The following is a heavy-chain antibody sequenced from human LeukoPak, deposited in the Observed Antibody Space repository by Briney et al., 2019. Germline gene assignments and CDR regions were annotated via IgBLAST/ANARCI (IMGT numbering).Heavy chain of an antibody. CDR2: IYSGGST. J-gene: IGHJ4*02. V-gene: IGHV3-53*01. Sequence: GGSLRLSCAASGFTVSRNYMSWVRQAPGKGLEWVSVIYSGGSTYYADSVKGRFTISRDNSKNTLYLQMSSLRAEDTAVYYCARQVGLYGSGSYSDYWGQGTLVTVSS. D-gene: IGHD3-10*01. CDR1: GFTVSRNY. CDR3: ARQVGLYGSGSYSDY.